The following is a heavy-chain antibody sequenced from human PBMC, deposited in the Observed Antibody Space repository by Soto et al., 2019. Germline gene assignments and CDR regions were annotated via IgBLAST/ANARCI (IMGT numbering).Heavy chain of an antibody. CDR3: ARALVFPGWFDP. Sequence: GGSLRLSCAASGFTFSHSWMSWVRQAPGKGLEWVANIKEDGSEIHYVDSVKGRFTISRDNAKNSLYLQMNSLRAEDTAVYYCARALVFPGWFDPWGQGTLVTVPQ. D-gene: IGHD3-10*01. CDR2: IKEDGSEI. V-gene: IGHV3-7*02. J-gene: IGHJ5*02. CDR1: GFTFSHSW.